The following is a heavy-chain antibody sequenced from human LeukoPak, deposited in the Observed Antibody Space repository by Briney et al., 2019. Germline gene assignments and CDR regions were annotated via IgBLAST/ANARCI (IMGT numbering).Heavy chain of an antibody. Sequence: PAGGSLRLSCAASGFTFSSYAMHWVRQAPGKGLEWVAVISYDGSNKYYADSVKGRFTISRDNSKNTLYLQMNSLRAEDTAVYYCASKHYGDYYFDYWGQGTLVTVSS. J-gene: IGHJ4*02. V-gene: IGHV3-30-3*01. CDR3: ASKHYGDYYFDY. CDR2: ISYDGSNK. D-gene: IGHD4-17*01. CDR1: GFTFSSYA.